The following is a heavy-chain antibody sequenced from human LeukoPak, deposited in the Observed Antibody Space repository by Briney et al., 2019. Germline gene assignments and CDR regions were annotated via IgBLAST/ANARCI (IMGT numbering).Heavy chain of an antibody. CDR2: IHSGGNA. V-gene: IGHV4-31*03. D-gene: IGHD3-22*01. Sequence: SETLTLTCSISGDSINSGGYYWNWIRQPPGKGLEWLGYIHSGGNAYFNPSVEGRSSISLDKSQNQFFPRLTSVTAADTAVYFCARDHYDSRGDYVVEYWGQGTLVTVS. CDR3: ARDHYDSRGDYVVEY. CDR1: GDSINSGGYY. J-gene: IGHJ4*02.